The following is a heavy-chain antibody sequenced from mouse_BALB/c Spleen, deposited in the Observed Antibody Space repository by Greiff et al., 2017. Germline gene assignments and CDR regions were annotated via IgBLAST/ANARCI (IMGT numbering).Heavy chain of an antibody. CDR3: NAGDDGYWFAY. V-gene: IGHV14-4*02. D-gene: IGHD2-3*01. CDR2: IDPENGDT. CDR1: GFNIKDYY. Sequence: EVQVVESGAELVRSGASVKLSCTASGFNIKDYYMHWVKQRPEQGLEWIGWIDPENGDTEYAPKFQGKATMTADTSSNTAYLQLSSLTSEDTAVYYGNAGDDGYWFAYWGQGTLVTVSA. J-gene: IGHJ3*01.